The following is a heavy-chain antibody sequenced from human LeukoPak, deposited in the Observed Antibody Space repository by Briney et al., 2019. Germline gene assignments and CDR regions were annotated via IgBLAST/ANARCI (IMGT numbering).Heavy chain of an antibody. CDR3: AGWYSSSRYYFYY. Sequence: PSETLSHTCTVSGVSISSYYWSWIRQPPGKGLEWIGYIYYSGSTNYNPSLKSRVTISVDTSKNQFSLKLSSVTAADTAVYYCAGWYSSSRYYFYYWGQGTLVTVSS. V-gene: IGHV4-59*01. J-gene: IGHJ4*02. CDR2: IYYSGST. CDR1: GVSISSYY. D-gene: IGHD6-13*01.